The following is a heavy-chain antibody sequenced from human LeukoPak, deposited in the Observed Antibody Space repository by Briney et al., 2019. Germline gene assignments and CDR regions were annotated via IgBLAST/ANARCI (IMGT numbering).Heavy chain of an antibody. V-gene: IGHV1-46*01. Sequence: ASVKVSCTASGYTFTSYYMHWVRQAPGQGLEWMGIINPSGGSTSYAQKFQGRVTMTRDTSTSTVYMELSSLRSEDTAVYYCASGGSYYSYYYYGMDVWGQGTTVTVSS. D-gene: IGHD1-26*01. CDR3: ASGGSYYSYYYYGMDV. CDR1: GYTFTSYY. CDR2: INPSGGST. J-gene: IGHJ6*02.